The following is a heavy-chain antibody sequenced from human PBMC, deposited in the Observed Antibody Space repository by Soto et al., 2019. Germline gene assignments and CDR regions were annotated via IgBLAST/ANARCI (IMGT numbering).Heavy chain of an antibody. D-gene: IGHD2-15*01. J-gene: IGHJ3*02. CDR2: IIPIFGTA. V-gene: IGHV1-69*01. CDR3: GYCSGGSCYSVVGSAFDI. CDR1: GGTFSSYA. Sequence: QVQLVQSGAEVKKPGSSVKVSCKASGGTFSSYAISWVRQAPGQGLEWMGGIIPIFGTANYAQKFQGRVTITADESMSTAYLELSSLRSEETAVYYCGYCSGGSCYSVVGSAFDIWGQGTMVTVSS.